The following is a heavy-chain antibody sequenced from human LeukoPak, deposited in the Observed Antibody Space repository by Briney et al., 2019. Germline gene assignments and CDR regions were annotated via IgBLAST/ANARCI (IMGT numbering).Heavy chain of an antibody. CDR1: GFTFSDYY. V-gene: IGHV3-11*04. CDR3: ASFYDSSGYYRSLPGY. J-gene: IGHJ4*02. CDR2: ISSSGSTI. D-gene: IGHD3-22*01. Sequence: PGGSLRLSCAASGFTFSDYYMSWIRQAPGKGLEWVSYISSSGSTIYYADSVKGRFTISRDNAKNSLYLQMNSLRAEDTAVYYCASFYDSSGYYRSLPGYWGQGTLVTVSS.